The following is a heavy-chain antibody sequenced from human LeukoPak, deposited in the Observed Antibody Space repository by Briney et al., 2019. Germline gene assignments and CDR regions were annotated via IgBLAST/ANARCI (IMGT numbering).Heavy chain of an antibody. J-gene: IGHJ6*02. CDR1: GGTFSSYA. Sequence: GASVKVSCKASGGTFSSYAISWVRQAPGQGLEWMGRIIPILGIANYAQKFQGRVTITADKSTSTAYMELSSLRSEDTAVYYCAREDADYYGSGSPQGMDVWGQGTTVTVSS. V-gene: IGHV1-69*04. CDR2: IIPILGIA. CDR3: AREDADYYGSGSPQGMDV. D-gene: IGHD3-10*01.